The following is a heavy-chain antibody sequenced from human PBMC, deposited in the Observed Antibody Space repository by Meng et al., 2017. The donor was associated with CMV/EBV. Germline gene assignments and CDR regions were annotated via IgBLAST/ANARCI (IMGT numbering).Heavy chain of an antibody. D-gene: IGHD2-2*01. Sequence: SETLSLTCTVSGGSISSYYWSWIRQPPGKGLEWIGYIYYSGSTNYNPSLESRVTISVDTSKNQFSLKLRSVTAADTAVYYCARVMGGRDIVVVPAATEEGWFDPWGQGTLVTVSS. CDR1: GGSISSYY. CDR3: ARVMGGRDIVVVPAATEEGWFDP. V-gene: IGHV4-59*01. CDR2: IYYSGST. J-gene: IGHJ5*02.